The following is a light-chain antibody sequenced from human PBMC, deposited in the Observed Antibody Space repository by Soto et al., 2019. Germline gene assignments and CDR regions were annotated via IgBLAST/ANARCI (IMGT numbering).Light chain of an antibody. J-gene: IGLJ2*01. CDR1: NSDIVAYDY. CDR2: EVT. Sequence: QSVLTQPASVSGSPGQSITISCTGSNSDIVAYDYVSWYQQHPGKPPTLLIYEVTFRPSGVPNRFSGSKSGNTAPLTISGLLTEDEADYYCGSYASATLIFGGGTKLTVL. V-gene: IGLV2-14*01. CDR3: GSYASATLI.